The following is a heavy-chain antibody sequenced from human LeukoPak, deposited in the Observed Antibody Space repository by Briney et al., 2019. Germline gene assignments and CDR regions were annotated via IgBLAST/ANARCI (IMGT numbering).Heavy chain of an antibody. CDR1: GFTFSDYY. D-gene: IGHD3-22*01. Sequence: PGGSLRLSCAASGFTFSDYYMSWIRQAPGKGLEWVSYISSSGSTIYYADSVKGRFTISRDNAKNSLYLQMNSLRAEDTAVYYCARSHGGYDSSGYYYYYYYYMDVWGKGTTVTVSS. CDR3: ARSHGGYDSSGYYYYYYYYMDV. CDR2: ISSSGSTI. J-gene: IGHJ6*03. V-gene: IGHV3-11*04.